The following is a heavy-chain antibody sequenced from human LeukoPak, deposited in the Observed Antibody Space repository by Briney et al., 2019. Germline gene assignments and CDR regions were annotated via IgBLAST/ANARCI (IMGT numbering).Heavy chain of an antibody. J-gene: IGHJ4*02. CDR1: GFTFSSYW. V-gene: IGHV3-7*01. CDR3: ARAGTMVGGVKEINFDY. CDR2: IKQDGSEK. D-gene: IGHD3-10*01. Sequence: GGSLRLSCAASGFTFSSYWMSWVRQAPGKGLEWVANIKQDGSEKYYVDSVKGRFTISRVNAKNSLYLQMNSLRAEDTAVYYCARAGTMVGGVKEINFDYWGKGTLVTVS.